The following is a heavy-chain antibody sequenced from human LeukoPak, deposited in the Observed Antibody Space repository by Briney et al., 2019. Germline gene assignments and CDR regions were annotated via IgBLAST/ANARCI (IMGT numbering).Heavy chain of an antibody. CDR2: ITGSGRST. V-gene: IGHV3-23*01. D-gene: IGHD6-6*01. CDR1: GFTFSNYA. J-gene: IGHJ4*02. Sequence: PGGSLRLSCAASGFTFSNYAMSWVRQAPGRGLEWVSTITGSGRSTYYADSVKGRFTISRDNSKNSMYLHMNSLRADDTAVFYCARGSSSSDFDYWGQGTLVTVSS. CDR3: ARGSSSSDFDY.